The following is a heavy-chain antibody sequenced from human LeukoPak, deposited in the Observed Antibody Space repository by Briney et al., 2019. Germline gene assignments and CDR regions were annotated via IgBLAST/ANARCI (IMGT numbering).Heavy chain of an antibody. CDR3: AKERSEVVVAATNY. D-gene: IGHD2-15*01. V-gene: IGHV3-23*01. Sequence: TGGSLRLSCAASGFTFSSYAMTWVRQAPGKGLEWVSSITGGGDTTYYADSVRGRFTISRDNSKNTLSLQMNSLRAEDTAVYYCAKERSEVVVAATNYWGQGTLVTVSS. CDR2: ITGGGDTT. CDR1: GFTFSSYA. J-gene: IGHJ4*02.